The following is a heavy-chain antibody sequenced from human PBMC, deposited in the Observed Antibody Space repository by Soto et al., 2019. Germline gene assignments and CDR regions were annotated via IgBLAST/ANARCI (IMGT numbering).Heavy chain of an antibody. Sequence: EVQLVQSGAEVKKPGATVKLSCKVSVYTFTDYYVHWGQQAPGKGLEWMGLVDSADGETIYAEKFQGRVTMNADTSTDTAYMELTSLRSEDAAVYYCGTVGRLGSTGASTYGMDVWGQGTTVTVSS. J-gene: IGHJ6*02. D-gene: IGHD1-26*01. CDR3: GTVGRLGSTGASTYGMDV. CDR1: VYTFTDYY. V-gene: IGHV1-69-2*01. CDR2: VDSADGET.